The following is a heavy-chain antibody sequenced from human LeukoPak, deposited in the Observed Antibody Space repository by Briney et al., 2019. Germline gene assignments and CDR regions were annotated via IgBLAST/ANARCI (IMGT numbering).Heavy chain of an antibody. CDR1: GGSISSGGYY. CDR3: ARVKLYWYFDL. J-gene: IGHJ2*01. CDR2: IYYSGST. Sequence: SETLSLTCTVSGGSISSGGYYWSWIRQHPGKGLEWIGYIYYSGSTYYNPSLKSRVTISVDTSKNQLSLKLSSVTAADTAVYYCARVKLYWYFDLWGRGTLVTVSS. V-gene: IGHV4-31*03.